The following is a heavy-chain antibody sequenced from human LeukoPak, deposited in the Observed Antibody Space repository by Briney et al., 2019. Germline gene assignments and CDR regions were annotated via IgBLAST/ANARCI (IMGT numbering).Heavy chain of an antibody. CDR2: IKTDGSST. CDR3: ARAEYYDILTGFDY. CDR1: GFTFSSYW. V-gene: IGHV3-74*01. Sequence: GGSLRLSCAASGFTFSSYWMHWVRQAPGKGLVWVSRIKTDGSSTNYADSVKGRFTISRDNAKNTLYLQMNSLRAEDTAVYYCARAEYYDILTGFDYWGQGTLVTVSS. D-gene: IGHD3-9*01. J-gene: IGHJ4*02.